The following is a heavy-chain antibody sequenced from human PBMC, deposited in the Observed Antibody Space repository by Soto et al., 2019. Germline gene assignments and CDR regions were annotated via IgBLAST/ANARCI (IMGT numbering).Heavy chain of an antibody. Sequence: SQTLSLTCVISGDSISANRAAWNWIRQSPSRGLEWLGRTYYKSKWYTDYAGSVKRRISITADTSRNQFSLQLNSVTPGGAAVYYCARDPENWGSYYYGMDVWSHGTTVTVSS. CDR1: GDSISANRAA. D-gene: IGHD7-27*01. CDR2: TYYKSKWYT. V-gene: IGHV6-1*01. CDR3: ARDPENWGSYYYGMDV. J-gene: IGHJ6*02.